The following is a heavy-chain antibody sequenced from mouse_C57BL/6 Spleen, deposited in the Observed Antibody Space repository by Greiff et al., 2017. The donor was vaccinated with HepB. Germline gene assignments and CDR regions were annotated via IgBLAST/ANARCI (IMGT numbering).Heavy chain of an antibody. D-gene: IGHD3-2*02. V-gene: IGHV1-7*01. CDR3: ARKGAQAYFDY. Sequence: VKLQQSGAELAKPGASVKLSCKASGYTFTSYWMHWVKQRPGQGLEWIGYINPSSGYTKYNQKFKDKATLTAGKSSSTAYMQLSSLTYEDSAVYYCARKGAQAYFDYWGKGTTLTVSS. J-gene: IGHJ2*01. CDR2: INPSSGYT. CDR1: GYTFTSYW.